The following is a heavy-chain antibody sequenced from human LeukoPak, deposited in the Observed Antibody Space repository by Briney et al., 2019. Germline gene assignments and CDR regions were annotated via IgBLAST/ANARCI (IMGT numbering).Heavy chain of an antibody. Sequence: GGSLRLSCAASGFTFSSYWMHWVRQAPGKGLVWVSRINSDGSSTSYADSVKGRFTISRDNAKNTLYLQMNSLRAEDTAVYYCARAPAAGFDENWFDPWGQGTLVTVSS. D-gene: IGHD2-2*01. CDR1: GFTFSSYW. V-gene: IGHV3-74*01. CDR3: ARAPAAGFDENWFDP. CDR2: INSDGSST. J-gene: IGHJ5*02.